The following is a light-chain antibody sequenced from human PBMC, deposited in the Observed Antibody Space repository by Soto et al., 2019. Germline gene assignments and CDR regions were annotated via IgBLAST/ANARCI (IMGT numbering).Light chain of an antibody. CDR2: GAS. J-gene: IGKJ1*01. CDR1: QSVTSNY. Sequence: EIVLTQSPGTLSLSPGERATLSCRASQSVTSNYLAWYQQKPGQAPRLLIYGASSRATGIPDRISGSGSGTDFTFTINRLESEDFAVYYCQQYGNSRWTFGRGTKVDIK. CDR3: QQYGNSRWT. V-gene: IGKV3-20*01.